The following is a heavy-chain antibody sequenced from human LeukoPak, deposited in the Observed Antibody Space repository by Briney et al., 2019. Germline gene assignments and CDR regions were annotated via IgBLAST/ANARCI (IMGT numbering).Heavy chain of an antibody. V-gene: IGHV3-30*18. D-gene: IGHD3-3*01. CDR3: VKEYHSRGFGAYFDY. J-gene: IGHJ4*02. Sequence: GGSLRLSCTASKFTFSHYGMQWVRQAPGKGLEWVAVISSDGSIKVYAGSVKGRFTLSRDNSINTVDLQMNSLRAEDTAVYYCVKEYHSRGFGAYFDYWGQGTLATVSS. CDR2: ISSDGSIK. CDR1: KFTFSHYG.